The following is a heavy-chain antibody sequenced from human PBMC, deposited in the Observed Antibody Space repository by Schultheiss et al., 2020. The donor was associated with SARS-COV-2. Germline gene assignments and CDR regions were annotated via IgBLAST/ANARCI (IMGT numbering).Heavy chain of an antibody. CDR3: ARDIYYYMDV. CDR2: IWYDGSNK. CDR1: GFTFSSYS. V-gene: IGHV3-33*08. Sequence: GGSLRLSCVASGFTFSSYSMNWVRQAPGKGLEWVAHIWYDGSNKYYAEFVKGRFTISRDNSKNTLYLQMNSLRAEDTAVYYCARDIYYYMDVWGKGTTVTVSS. J-gene: IGHJ6*03.